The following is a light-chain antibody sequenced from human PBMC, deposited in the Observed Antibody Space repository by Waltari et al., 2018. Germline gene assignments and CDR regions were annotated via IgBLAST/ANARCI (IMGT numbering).Light chain of an antibody. J-gene: IGLJ2*01. CDR1: SSDVGGFNC. CDR2: DVT. V-gene: IGLV2-14*01. CDR3: MSYTSRHTMI. Sequence: QSALTQPASVSGSPGQSITISCTGTSSDVGGFNCVSLYQQHPGKAPKVMIYDVTNRPSVVSNRFSGSKSGNTATLTISGLQAEDEADYYCMSYTSRHTMIFGGGTRLTVL.